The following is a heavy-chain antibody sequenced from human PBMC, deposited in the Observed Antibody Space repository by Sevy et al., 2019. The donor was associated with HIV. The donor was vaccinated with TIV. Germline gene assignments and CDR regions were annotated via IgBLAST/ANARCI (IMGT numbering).Heavy chain of an antibody. J-gene: IGHJ4*02. CDR1: GINFSRYN. Sequence: GGSLRLSCVVSGINFSRYNMNWVRQAPGKGLECVSYISASTSTIYYAASVKGRFAISRDNAKNSLYLQMNSLRDEDTAVHYCVRAQSGNSDGYYYWGQGTLVTVSS. D-gene: IGHD5-18*01. CDR2: ISASTSTI. CDR3: VRAQSGNSDGYYY. V-gene: IGHV3-48*02.